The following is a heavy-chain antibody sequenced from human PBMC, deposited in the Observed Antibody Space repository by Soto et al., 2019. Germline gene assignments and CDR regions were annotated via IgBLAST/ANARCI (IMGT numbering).Heavy chain of an antibody. J-gene: IGHJ4*02. CDR1: GYTFTSYA. D-gene: IGHD2-21*02. V-gene: IGHV1-3*01. Sequence: QVQLVQSGAEVKKPGASVKVSCKASGYTFTSYAMHWVRQAPGQRLEWMGWINAGNGNTKYSQKFQGRVTITRDTSESTAYMELSSLRSEDTAVYYCAASGAYCGGDCYPTPLDYWGQGTLVTVSS. CDR2: INAGNGNT. CDR3: AASGAYCGGDCYPTPLDY.